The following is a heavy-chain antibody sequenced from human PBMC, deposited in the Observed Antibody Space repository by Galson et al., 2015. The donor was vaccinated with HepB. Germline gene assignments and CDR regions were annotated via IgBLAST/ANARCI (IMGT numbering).Heavy chain of an antibody. Sequence: SLRLSCAASGFTLRRFAMSWVRQAPGKGLEWVSAISGSGGDGTYYADSVKGRFTISRDNSKNMVYLQMSSLRADDTAIYYCVKDMDDHGDHLFHYWGQGTLVTVSS. V-gene: IGHV3-23*01. D-gene: IGHD4/OR15-4a*01. J-gene: IGHJ4*02. CDR3: VKDMDDHGDHLFHY. CDR1: GFTLRRFA. CDR2: ISGSGGDGT.